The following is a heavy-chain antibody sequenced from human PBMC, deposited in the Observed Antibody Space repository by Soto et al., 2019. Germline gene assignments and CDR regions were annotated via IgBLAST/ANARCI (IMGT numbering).Heavy chain of an antibody. Sequence: KTAETLSLTCTVSGDSISDYFSNWVRQPPGKGLEWVGHVWYGGSTHYNPALGRGATISVAASTKQFSLTLGSATATDTAVYYCVRGDAEVWAVKYWGQGILVTVSS. CDR2: VWYGGST. V-gene: IGHV4-59*01. D-gene: IGHD4-4*01. CDR1: GDSISDYF. CDR3: VRGDAEVWAVKY. J-gene: IGHJ4*02.